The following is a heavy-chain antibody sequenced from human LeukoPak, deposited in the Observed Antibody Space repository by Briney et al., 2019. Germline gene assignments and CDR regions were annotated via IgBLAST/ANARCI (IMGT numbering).Heavy chain of an antibody. CDR1: GGSISSYY. CDR3: ARSGCSSTSCYAGEYYYGMDV. Sequence: SETLSLTCTVSGGSISSYYWSWIRQPAGKGLEWIGRIYTSGSTNYNPSLKSRVTMSVDTSKNQFSLKLSSVTAADTAVYCCARSGCSSTSCYAGEYYYGMDVWGQGTTVTVSS. V-gene: IGHV4-4*07. CDR2: IYTSGST. J-gene: IGHJ6*02. D-gene: IGHD2-2*01.